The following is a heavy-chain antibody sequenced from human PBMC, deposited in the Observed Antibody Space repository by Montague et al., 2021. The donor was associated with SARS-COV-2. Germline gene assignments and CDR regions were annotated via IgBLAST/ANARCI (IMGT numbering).Heavy chain of an antibody. J-gene: IGHJ4*02. Sequence: SETRSLTCAVYGGSFSGYYWSWIRQPPGKGLEWIGEINHSGSTXXXPSLESRVTISVDASKNQFSLKLSSVTAADTAVYYCVRSRDWFFDYWGQGTQVTVSS. D-gene: IGHD3/OR15-3a*01. CDR2: INHSGST. CDR3: VRSRDWFFDY. V-gene: IGHV4-34*01. CDR1: GGSFSGYY.